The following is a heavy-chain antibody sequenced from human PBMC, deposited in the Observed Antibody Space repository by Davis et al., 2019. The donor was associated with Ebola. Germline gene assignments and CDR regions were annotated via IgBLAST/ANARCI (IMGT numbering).Heavy chain of an antibody. J-gene: IGHJ4*02. V-gene: IGHV3-7*03. CDR3: ATDCANVGEF. CDR1: GFTFSRYW. Sequence: GGSLRLSCIASGFTFSRYWTNWVRQAPGKGLEWVATISHDGSEKHYVDSVKGRFTISRDTAKNSLFLQMDSLRADDTAVYFCATDCANVGEFWGQGTLVTVSS. CDR2: ISHDGSEK. D-gene: IGHD3-16*01.